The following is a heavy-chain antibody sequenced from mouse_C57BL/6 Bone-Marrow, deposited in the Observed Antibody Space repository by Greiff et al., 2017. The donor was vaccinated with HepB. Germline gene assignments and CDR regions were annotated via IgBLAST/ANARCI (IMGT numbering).Heavy chain of an antibody. D-gene: IGHD1-1*01. Sequence: QVQLQQPGAELVKPGASVKMSCKASGYTFTSYWITWVKQRPGQGLEWIGDIYPGSGSTNYNEKFKSKATLTVDTSSSTAYMQLSSLTSEDSAVYYCARGRFITTVVAHWYFDVWGTGTTVTVSS. CDR1: GYTFTSYW. CDR2: IYPGSGST. V-gene: IGHV1-55*01. CDR3: ARGRFITTVVAHWYFDV. J-gene: IGHJ1*03.